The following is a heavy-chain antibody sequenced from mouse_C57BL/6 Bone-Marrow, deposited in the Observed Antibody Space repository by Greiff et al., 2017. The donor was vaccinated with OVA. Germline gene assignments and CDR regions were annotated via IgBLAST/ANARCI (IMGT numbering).Heavy chain of an antibody. CDR3: TTEATPGGDYYAMDY. V-gene: IGHV14-4*01. D-gene: IGHD3-2*02. Sequence: VQLQQSGAELVRPGASVKLSCTASGFNIKDDYMHWVKQRPEQGLEWIGWIDPENGDTEYASKVQGKATITADTSSNTAYLQLSSLTSEDTAVYYCTTEATPGGDYYAMDYWGQGTSVTVSS. CDR2: IDPENGDT. J-gene: IGHJ4*01. CDR1: GFNIKDDY.